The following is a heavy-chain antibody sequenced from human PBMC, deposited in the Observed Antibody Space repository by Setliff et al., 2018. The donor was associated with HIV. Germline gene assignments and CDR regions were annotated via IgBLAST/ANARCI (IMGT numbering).Heavy chain of an antibody. D-gene: IGHD3-22*01. CDR1: GGTFSLYA. J-gene: IGHJ3*02. CDR3: ARGLSYSDSSAHRWFDAFDI. Sequence: ASVKVSCKASGGTFSLYAINWVRQAPGQGLEWMGGIIPNFNTANYAQKFQGRVTITADGSTSTAYMELSSLTSDDTAVYYCARGLSYSDSSAHRWFDAFDIWGQGTMVTVSS. V-gene: IGHV1-69*13. CDR2: IIPNFNTA.